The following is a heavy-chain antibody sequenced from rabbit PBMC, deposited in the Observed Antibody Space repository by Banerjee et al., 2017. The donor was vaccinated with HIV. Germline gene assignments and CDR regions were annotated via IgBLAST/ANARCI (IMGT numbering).Heavy chain of an antibody. CDR3: ARGRVDDGYSLDL. Sequence: QEQLEESGGGLVKPGASLTLTCTASGFSFSSSYWISWARQAPGKGLEWIACIYCRYSDITYFASWAKGRFPISKTSSTTVTLRMTRLTAADTATYFCARGRVDDGYSLDLWGQGTLVTVS. D-gene: IGHD3-1*01. CDR2: IYCRYSDIT. V-gene: IGHV1S45*01. CDR1: GFSFSSSYW. J-gene: IGHJ3*01.